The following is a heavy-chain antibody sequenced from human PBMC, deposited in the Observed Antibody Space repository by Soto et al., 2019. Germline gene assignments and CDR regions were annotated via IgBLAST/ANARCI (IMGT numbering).Heavy chain of an antibody. D-gene: IGHD2-15*01. CDR2: IYYSGST. V-gene: IGHV4-31*03. J-gene: IGHJ3*02. CDR3: ASRYCSGGSCYSDAFDI. CDR1: GGSISSGGYY. Sequence: QVQLQESGPGLVKPSQTLSLTCTVSGGSISSGGYYWSWIRQHPGKGLEWIGYIYYSGSTYYNPSLKSRVTISVDTSKNQFSLKLSSVTAADTAVYYCASRYCSGGSCYSDAFDIWGQGIMVTVSS.